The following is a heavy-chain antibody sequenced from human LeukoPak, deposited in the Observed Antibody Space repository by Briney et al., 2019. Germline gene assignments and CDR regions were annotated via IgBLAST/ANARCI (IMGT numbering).Heavy chain of an antibody. D-gene: IGHD6-13*01. J-gene: IGHJ4*02. CDR2: ISAYNGNT. CDR1: GYTFTNYA. Sequence: ASVKVSCKASGYTFTNYAIGWVRQAPGQGLEWMGWISAYNGNTKYAQKLQGRVTMTTDTSTSTAYMELRSLRSDDTAVYYCARHLGYGSSPYYFDYWGQGTLVTVSS. V-gene: IGHV1-18*01. CDR3: ARHLGYGSSPYYFDY.